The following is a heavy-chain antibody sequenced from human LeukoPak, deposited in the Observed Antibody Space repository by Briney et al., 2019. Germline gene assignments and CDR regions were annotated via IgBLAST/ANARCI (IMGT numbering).Heavy chain of an antibody. CDR2: IHTSGNT. V-gene: IGHV4-4*07. Sequence: PSETLSLTCTVSGGSISNYYWGRIRQPAGEGREWIGRIHTSGNTDYNPSLKSRDTMSLDTSKNQFSLKLNYMTAADTAVYYCAREGSATARPFVSNDCWGQGTLVTVSS. D-gene: IGHD6-6*01. CDR3: AREGSATARPFVSNDC. J-gene: IGHJ4*02. CDR1: GGSISNYY.